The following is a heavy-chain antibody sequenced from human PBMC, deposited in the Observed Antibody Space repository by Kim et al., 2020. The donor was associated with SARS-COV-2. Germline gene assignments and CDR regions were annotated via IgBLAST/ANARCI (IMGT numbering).Heavy chain of an antibody. V-gene: IGHV3-7*03. CDR3: VRDHDYGDPGPFFDH. J-gene: IGHJ4*01. Sequence: GGSLRLSCSASGFTFSGFWMSWVRQVPGRGLEWVANINQDGSWTFYVDSVKGRFTISRDNSKNTLYLQMNNLRADDTAVYYCVRDHDYGDPGPFFDHWG. D-gene: IGHD4-17*01. CDR2: INQDGSWT. CDR1: GFTFSGFW.